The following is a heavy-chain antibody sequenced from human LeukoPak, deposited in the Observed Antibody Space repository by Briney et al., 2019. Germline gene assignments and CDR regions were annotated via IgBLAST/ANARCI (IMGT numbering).Heavy chain of an antibody. CDR3: AKDATAVPGTVYMDV. J-gene: IGHJ6*03. D-gene: IGHD6-13*01. Sequence: GGSLRLSCAASGFTFSSYGMHWVRQAPGKGLEWVAFIRYDGSNKYYADSVKGRFTISRDNAKNSVYLQMTSLRAEDTALYYCAKDATAVPGTVYMDVWGKGATVTISS. V-gene: IGHV3-30*02. CDR2: IRYDGSNK. CDR1: GFTFSSYG.